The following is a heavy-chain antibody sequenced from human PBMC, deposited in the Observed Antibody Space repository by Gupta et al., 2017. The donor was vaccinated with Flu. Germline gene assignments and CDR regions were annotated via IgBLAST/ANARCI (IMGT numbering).Heavy chain of an antibody. J-gene: IGHJ6*03. CDR2: ISGSGGST. D-gene: IGHD2-2*01. V-gene: IGHV3-23*01. CDR3: AKTYCSSTSCYPYYMDV. Sequence: MTWIRQAPGKGLEWVSTISGSGGSTYYADSVKGRFTISRDNSKNTLYLQMNSLRAEDTAIYYCAKTYCSSTSCYPYYMDVWGKGTTVTVSS.